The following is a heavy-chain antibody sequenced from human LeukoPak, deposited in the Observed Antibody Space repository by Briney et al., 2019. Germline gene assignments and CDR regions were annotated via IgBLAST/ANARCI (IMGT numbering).Heavy chain of an antibody. CDR2: INPNSGGT. J-gene: IGHJ4*02. D-gene: IGHD3-10*01. V-gene: IGHV1-2*02. CDR3: ARGGDVLLWFGESDPEDY. Sequence: ASVKVSCKASGYTFTGYYMHWVRQAPGQGLEWMGWINPNSGGTNYAQKFQGRVTMTRDTSISTAYMELSRLRSDGTAVYYCARGGDVLLWFGESDPEDYWGQGTLVTVSS. CDR1: GYTFTGYY.